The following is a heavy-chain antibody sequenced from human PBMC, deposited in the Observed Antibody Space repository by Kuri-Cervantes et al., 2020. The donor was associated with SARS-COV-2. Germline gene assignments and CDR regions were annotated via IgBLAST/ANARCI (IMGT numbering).Heavy chain of an antibody. CDR1: GFLFSASA. CDR2: VRGKANNYAT. Sequence: ETLSLTCKVSGFLFSASAIHWVRQGSGKGLEWVGRVRGKANNYATAYAASVKGRFTISRDDSRNMAYLQMNSLKTEDTAVYYCTTLIDCWGQGALVTVSS. CDR3: TTLIDC. J-gene: IGHJ4*02. V-gene: IGHV3-73*01.